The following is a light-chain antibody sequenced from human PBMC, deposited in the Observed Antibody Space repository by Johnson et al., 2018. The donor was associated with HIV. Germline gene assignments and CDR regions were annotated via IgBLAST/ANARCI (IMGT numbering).Light chain of an antibody. CDR1: SSNIGNNY. CDR2: ENN. Sequence: QSVLTQSPSVSAAPGQKVTISCSGSSSNIGNNYVSWYQQLPGTAPKLLIYENNKRPSVIPDRFSGSKSGTSATLGITGLQTGDEADYYCGTWDTSLSAGVFGTGTKVTVL. J-gene: IGLJ1*01. CDR3: GTWDTSLSAGV. V-gene: IGLV1-51*02.